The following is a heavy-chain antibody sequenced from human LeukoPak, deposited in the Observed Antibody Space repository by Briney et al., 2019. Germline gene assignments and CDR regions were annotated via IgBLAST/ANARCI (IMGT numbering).Heavy chain of an antibody. D-gene: IGHD2-2*02. Sequence: GGSLRLSCAVSGFTFSTYTMHWVRQAPGKGLEWVSYISSSSSTIYYADSVKGRFTISRDNAKNSLYLQMNSLRAEDTAVYYCARADCSSTSCYTGPPHFDAFDIWGQGTMVTVSS. J-gene: IGHJ3*02. CDR3: ARADCSSTSCYTGPPHFDAFDI. CDR2: ISSSSSTI. CDR1: GFTFSTYT. V-gene: IGHV3-48*04.